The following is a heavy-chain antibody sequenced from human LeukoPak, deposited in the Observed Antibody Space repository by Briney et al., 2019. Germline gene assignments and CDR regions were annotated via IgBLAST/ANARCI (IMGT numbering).Heavy chain of an antibody. CDR2: IYYSGST. CDR1: GGSISSYY. J-gene: IGHJ6*03. Sequence: PSETLSLTCTVSGGSISSYYWSWIRQPPGKGLEWIGYIYYSGSTYYNPSLKSRVTISVDTSKNQFSLKLSSVTAADTAVYYCARPKISSSWPLPTPYYYYMDVWGKGTTVTVSS. CDR3: ARPKISSSWPLPTPYYYYMDV. D-gene: IGHD6-13*01. V-gene: IGHV4-59*08.